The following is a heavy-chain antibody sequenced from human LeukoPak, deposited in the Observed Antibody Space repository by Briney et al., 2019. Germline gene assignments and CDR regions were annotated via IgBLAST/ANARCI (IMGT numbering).Heavy chain of an antibody. CDR2: IYSGGST. Sequence: GGSLRLSCAASGFTVSSNYMSWVRQAPGKGLEWVSVIYSGGSTYYADSVKGRFTISRDNSKNTLYLQMNSLRAEDTAVYYCARGGAPYGSGSYSADYWGQGTLVTVSS. J-gene: IGHJ4*02. CDR3: ARGGAPYGSGSYSADY. D-gene: IGHD3-10*01. CDR1: GFTVSSNY. V-gene: IGHV3-53*01.